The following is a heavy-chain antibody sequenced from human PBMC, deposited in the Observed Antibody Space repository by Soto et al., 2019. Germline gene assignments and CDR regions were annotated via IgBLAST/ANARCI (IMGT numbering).Heavy chain of an antibody. CDR1: GFTFSSYA. J-gene: IGHJ4*02. Sequence: EGSLRLSFAASGFTFSSYAMHWVRQAPGKGLEGVSVISYDGSNKYYACSVKVRFTISIDNSKNTLYLQMNSLRAEDTAVYYCARDAVSCSVGSCAETSSHXGGQATLVSVSX. D-gene: IGHD2-15*01. CDR3: ARDAVSCSVGSCAETSSHX. CDR2: ISYDGSNK. V-gene: IGHV3-30-3*01.